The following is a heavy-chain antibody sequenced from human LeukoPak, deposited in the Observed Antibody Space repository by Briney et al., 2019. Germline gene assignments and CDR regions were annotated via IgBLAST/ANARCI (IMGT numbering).Heavy chain of an antibody. Sequence: PGGSLRLSCAASGFTFDDYAMHWVRQAPGKGLEWVSGISWNSGSIGYADSVKGRFTISRDNAKNSLYLQMNSLRAEDTALYYCAKLGGSGSSSYYYYMDVWGKGTTVTISS. J-gene: IGHJ6*03. CDR3: AKLGGSGSSSYYYYMDV. CDR2: ISWNSGSI. D-gene: IGHD3-10*01. V-gene: IGHV3-9*01. CDR1: GFTFDDYA.